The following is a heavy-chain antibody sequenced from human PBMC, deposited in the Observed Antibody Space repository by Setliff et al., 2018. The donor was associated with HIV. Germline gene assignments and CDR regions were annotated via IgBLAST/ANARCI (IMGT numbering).Heavy chain of an antibody. V-gene: IGHV4-39*01. J-gene: IGHJ4*02. CDR3: ARLKLSGVIDY. CDR1: GGSIRSSSYY. Sequence: SETLSLTCNVSGGSIRSSSYYWGWIRQPPGKGLECIGTIYYRGSTYYNPSLKIRVTISVDTSKIQFSLKLTSVTAAETAVYYCARLKLSGVIDYWGQGTLVTVSS. D-gene: IGHD2-8*01. CDR2: IYYRGST.